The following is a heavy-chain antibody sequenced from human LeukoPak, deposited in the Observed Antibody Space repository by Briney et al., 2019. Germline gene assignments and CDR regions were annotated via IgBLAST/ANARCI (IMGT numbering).Heavy chain of an antibody. J-gene: IGHJ4*02. CDR2: IYPGDSDT. D-gene: IGHD2-2*01. CDR1: GYSFTSYW. CDR3: AMTTQYQLLSFDY. V-gene: IGHV5-51*01. Sequence: GESLKISCKGSGYSFTSYWIGWVRQMPGKGLELMVIIYPGDSDTRYSPSFQGQVTISDDKYISTASLQWSSMKASDTAMYYCAMTTQYQLLSFDYWGQGTLVTVSS.